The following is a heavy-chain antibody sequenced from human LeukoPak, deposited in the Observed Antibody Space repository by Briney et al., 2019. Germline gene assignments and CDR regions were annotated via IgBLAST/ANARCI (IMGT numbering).Heavy chain of an antibody. CDR2: INTNTGNP. CDR3: ARVLYSGYDYYFDY. CDR1: GYTFTSYA. D-gene: IGHD5-12*01. V-gene: IGHV7-4-1*02. J-gene: IGHJ4*02. Sequence: ASVKVSCKASGYTFTSYAMNWVRQAPGQGLEWMGWINTNTGNPTYAQGFTGRFVFSLDTSVSTAYLQISSLKADDTAVYYCARVLYSGYDYYFDYWGQGTQVTVSS.